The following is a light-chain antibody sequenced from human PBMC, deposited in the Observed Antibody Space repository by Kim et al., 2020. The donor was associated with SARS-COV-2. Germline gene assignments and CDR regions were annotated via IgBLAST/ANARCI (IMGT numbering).Light chain of an antibody. CDR2: EVT. V-gene: IGLV2-8*01. CDR3: SSYAGSNNLV. Sequence: GQSVTRSFLRPRRCVCGYNYVPWHQQHPAKAPKLMIYEVTKRPSGVPDRFSGSKSGNTASLTVSGLQAEDEADYYCSSYAGSNNLVFGGGTQLTVL. J-gene: IGLJ2*01. CDR1: RRCVCGYNY.